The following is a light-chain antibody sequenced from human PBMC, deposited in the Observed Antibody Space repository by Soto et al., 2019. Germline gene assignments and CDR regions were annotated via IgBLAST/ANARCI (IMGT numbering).Light chain of an antibody. Sequence: QSVLTQPPSASGTPGQRVTISCSGSSSNIGSRYVYWYQVVPGTAPKLLIYWNDQRPSGVPDRFSGSKSGTSASLATSGLRSEDEADYYCGAWDGRLSGYFSGSGHNLTVL. CDR1: SSNIGSRY. V-gene: IGLV1-47*01. CDR2: WND. CDR3: GAWDGRLSGYF. J-gene: IGLJ1*01.